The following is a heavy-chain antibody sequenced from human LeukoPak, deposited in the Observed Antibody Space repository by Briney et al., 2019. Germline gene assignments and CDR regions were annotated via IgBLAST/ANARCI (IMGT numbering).Heavy chain of an antibody. V-gene: IGHV3-30*04. Sequence: GRSLRLSCAASGFTFSSYAMHWVRQAPGKGLEWVAVISYDGSNKYYADSVKGRFTISRDNSKNTLYLQMNSLRAEDTAVYYCARPPDYYDSSGYYHDYWGQGTLVTVSS. CDR1: GFTFSSYA. D-gene: IGHD3-22*01. CDR2: ISYDGSNK. J-gene: IGHJ4*02. CDR3: ARPPDYYDSSGYYHDY.